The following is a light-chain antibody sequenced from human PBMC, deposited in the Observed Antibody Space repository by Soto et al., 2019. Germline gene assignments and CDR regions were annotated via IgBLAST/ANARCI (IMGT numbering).Light chain of an antibody. CDR3: QSYDTSLSGML. CDR2: GNN. J-gene: IGLJ2*01. V-gene: IGLV1-40*01. CDR1: SSNIGARYD. Sequence: QSVLTQPPSVSGAPGQRVTISCTGTSSNIGARYDVHWYQQLPGTAPKLLIYGNNYRPSGVPDRFAGSRSDTSASLASTGLQAEDEADYYGQSYDTSLSGMLFGGGTKLTVL.